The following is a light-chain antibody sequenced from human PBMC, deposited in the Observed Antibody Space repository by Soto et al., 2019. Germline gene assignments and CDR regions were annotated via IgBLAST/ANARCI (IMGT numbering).Light chain of an antibody. CDR1: QSVSSSF. Sequence: EIVLTQSPGTLSLSPGERATLSCRASQSVSSSFLAWYQHKPGQAPRLLIYGASSRATGIPDRFRASGSGTDFTLTISRLEPEDFAVYYCHQYSGSPFTLGPGTKVDIK. CDR3: HQYSGSPFT. V-gene: IGKV3-20*01. CDR2: GAS. J-gene: IGKJ3*01.